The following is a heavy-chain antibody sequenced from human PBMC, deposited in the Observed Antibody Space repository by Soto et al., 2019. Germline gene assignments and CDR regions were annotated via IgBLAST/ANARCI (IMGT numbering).Heavy chain of an antibody. CDR2: IYPGDSDT. CDR3: ARYSSSWSYYFDY. V-gene: IGHV5-51*01. D-gene: IGHD6-13*01. J-gene: IGHJ4*02. Sequence: GESLKISCNGSGYSFTSYWIGWVRQMPGKGLEWMGIIYPGDSDTRYSPSFQGQVTISADKSISTAYLQWSSLKASDTAMYYCARYSSSWSYYFDYWGQGTLVTVSS. CDR1: GYSFTSYW.